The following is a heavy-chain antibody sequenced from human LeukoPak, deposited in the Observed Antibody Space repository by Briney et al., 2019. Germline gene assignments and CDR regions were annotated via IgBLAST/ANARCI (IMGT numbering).Heavy chain of an antibody. J-gene: IGHJ4*02. CDR2: IYSSGST. CDR3: ARKDGDY. V-gene: IGHV4-4*07. CDR1: VPSISTFH. Sequence: SETLSLTYSVSVPSISTFHWTWFRQPAGRGLEWIGLIYSSGSTLLNPSLKNRVAMSVDLTKNQLSLKLTSVTAADTAMYFCARKDGDYWGRGTLVTVSS.